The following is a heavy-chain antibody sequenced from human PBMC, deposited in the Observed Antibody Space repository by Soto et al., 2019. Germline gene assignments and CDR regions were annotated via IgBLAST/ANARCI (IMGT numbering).Heavy chain of an antibody. CDR3: ASRDPGTSVDY. CDR1: GGSFTSNNW. CDR2: IYRTGST. Sequence: SENLSLTCAVSGGSFTSNNWWTWVRQPPGQGLEWIGEIYRTGSTNYNPSLKSRVTISLDKSENQFSLKVTSLTAADTAVYYCASRDPGTSVDYWGQGTLVTVSS. D-gene: IGHD1-7*01. J-gene: IGHJ4*02. V-gene: IGHV4-4*02.